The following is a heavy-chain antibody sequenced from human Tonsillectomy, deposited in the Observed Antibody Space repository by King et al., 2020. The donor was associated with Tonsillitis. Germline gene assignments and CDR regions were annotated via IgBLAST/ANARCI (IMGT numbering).Heavy chain of an antibody. D-gene: IGHD3-10*01. J-gene: IGHJ3*02. CDR2: TFYRSNWYN. CDR3: ASDLGGSGSYYAFDI. V-gene: IGHV6-1*01. CDR1: GDTVSTNSGA. Sequence: VQLQQSGPGLVKPSQTLSLTCAISGDTVSTNSGAWNWFRQSPSRGLEWLGRTFYRSNWYNDYAVSVKSRINFSPDTSKNQFSMQLTSVTPEDTAVYYCASDLGGSGSYYAFDIWGQGTVVIVSS.